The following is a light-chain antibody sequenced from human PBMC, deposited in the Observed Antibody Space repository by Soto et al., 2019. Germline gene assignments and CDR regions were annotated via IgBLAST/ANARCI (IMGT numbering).Light chain of an antibody. J-gene: IGLJ2*01. CDR2: DVN. V-gene: IGLV2-14*03. CDR1: SSDIGAYNY. Sequence: QSVLTQPASVSRSPGKSITISCTGTSSDIGAYNYVSWYQQHTGKAPKLMIYDVNIRPSGVSNRIAGSKSGNTASLTISGIQAEDEADYYCTSWTTGSTMIFGGGTKLTDL. CDR3: TSWTTGSTMI.